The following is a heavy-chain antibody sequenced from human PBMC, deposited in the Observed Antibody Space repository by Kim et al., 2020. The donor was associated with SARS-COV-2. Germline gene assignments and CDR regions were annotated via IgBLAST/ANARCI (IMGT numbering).Heavy chain of an antibody. CDR2: ISGSGGST. CDR1: GFTFSSYA. CDR3: ASTAAAGTYYYYGMDV. V-gene: IGHV3-23*01. Sequence: GGSLRLSCAASGFTFSSYAMSWVRQAPGKGLEWVSAISGSGGSTYYADSVKGRFTISRDNSKNTLYLQMNSLRAEDTAVYYCASTAAAGTYYYYGMDVWGQXXXVTXXS. J-gene: IGHJ6*01. D-gene: IGHD6-13*01.